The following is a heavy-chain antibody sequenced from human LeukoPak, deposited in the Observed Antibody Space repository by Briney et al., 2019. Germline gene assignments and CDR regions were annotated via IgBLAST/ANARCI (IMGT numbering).Heavy chain of an antibody. CDR2: ISSGSTI. D-gene: IGHD3-10*01. Sequence: GGSLRLSCAASGFTFSDYYMSWIRQAPGKGLEWVSYISSGSTIYYADSVKGRFTISRDNAKNSLYLQMDSLRAEDTAVYYCARTITLVRGVLFDYWGQGTLVTVSS. V-gene: IGHV3-11*01. CDR3: ARTITLVRGVLFDY. J-gene: IGHJ4*02. CDR1: GFTFSDYY.